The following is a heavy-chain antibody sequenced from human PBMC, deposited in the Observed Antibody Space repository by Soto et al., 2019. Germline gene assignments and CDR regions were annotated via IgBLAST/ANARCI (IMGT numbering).Heavy chain of an antibody. D-gene: IGHD1-7*01. Sequence: GASVKVSGKASGYTFTSYGISWVRQAPGQGLEWMGWISAYNGNTNYAQKLQGIVTMTTDTSTSTAYMELRSLRSDDTAVYYCARDWNYVEYYYYYGMDVCGQPSKVTVSS. V-gene: IGHV1-18*01. CDR2: ISAYNGNT. CDR3: ARDWNYVEYYYYYGMDV. J-gene: IGHJ6*02. CDR1: GYTFTSYG.